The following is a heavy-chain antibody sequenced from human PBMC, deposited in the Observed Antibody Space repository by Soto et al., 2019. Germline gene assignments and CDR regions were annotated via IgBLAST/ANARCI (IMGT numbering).Heavy chain of an antibody. CDR1: GGTFSSYA. CDR3: ARGYCSGGSCYGTFDY. V-gene: IGHV1-69*01. Sequence: QVQLVQSGAEVKKPGSSVKVSCKASGGTFSSYAISWVRQAPGQGLEWMGGIIPIFGTANYAQKFQGRVTITAGESTSTAYMELSSLRSEDTAVYYCARGYCSGGSCYGTFDYWGQGTLVTVSS. D-gene: IGHD2-15*01. CDR2: IIPIFGTA. J-gene: IGHJ4*02.